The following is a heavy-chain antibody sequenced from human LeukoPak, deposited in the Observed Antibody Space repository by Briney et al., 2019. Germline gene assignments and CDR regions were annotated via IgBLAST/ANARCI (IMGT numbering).Heavy chain of an antibody. V-gene: IGHV3-48*03. J-gene: IGHJ4*02. Sequence: TGGSLRLSCLASGFAFSAYEMNWVRQAPGRGLEWVSYISGSDTTTYYADSVRGRFTIFRDNAQHPLYLQMNSLRAEDPALYYCTTLGYHLDSWGQGTLVTVSS. CDR1: GFAFSAYE. CDR3: TTLGYHLDS. D-gene: IGHD3-22*01. CDR2: ISGSDTTT.